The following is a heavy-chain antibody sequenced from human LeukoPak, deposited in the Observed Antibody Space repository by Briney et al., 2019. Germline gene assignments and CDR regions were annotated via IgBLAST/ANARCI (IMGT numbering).Heavy chain of an antibody. CDR1: GFTFSNYW. CDR2: IKPDGSEK. Sequence: GGSLRLSCGASGFTFSNYWMTWVRQAPGKGLEWVANIKPDGSEKFYVDSVKGRFIISRDNAKNPLYLQMNGLRAEDTGLYYCARGYCGGDCFSAPEYWGQGILVTVSS. V-gene: IGHV3-7*04. J-gene: IGHJ4*02. CDR3: ARGYCGGDCFSAPEY. D-gene: IGHD2-21*02.